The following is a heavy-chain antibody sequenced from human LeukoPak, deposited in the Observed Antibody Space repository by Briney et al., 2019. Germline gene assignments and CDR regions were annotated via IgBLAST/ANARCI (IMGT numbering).Heavy chain of an antibody. V-gene: IGHV5-51*01. CDR1: GYIFSTNW. CDR2: IYPGDSDT. D-gene: IGHD1-14*01. J-gene: IGHJ3*02. Sequence: GESLKISCKGSGYIFSTNWIGWVRQMPGKGLEWMGIIYPGDSDTRYSPSFQGQVTISADKSISTAYLQWSSLKASDTAMYYCARHPDTTGYAFDIWGQGTMVTVSS. CDR3: ARHPDTTGYAFDI.